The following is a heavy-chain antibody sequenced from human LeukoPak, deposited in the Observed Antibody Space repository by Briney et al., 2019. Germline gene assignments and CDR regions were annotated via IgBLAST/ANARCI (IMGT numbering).Heavy chain of an antibody. CDR1: GITFSNYA. V-gene: IGHV3-23*01. CDR2: ISGSAHKI. J-gene: IGHJ4*02. D-gene: IGHD5-18*01. CDR3: AGRPTGYSSGYIH. Sequence: GGSPRLSCVASGITFSNYAVSWVRQAPEKGLDWVSVISGSAHKIRYADSVKGRFTISRDNSENIVYLQMNNLRVEDTAVYYCAGRPTGYSSGYIHWGQGTLVTVSS.